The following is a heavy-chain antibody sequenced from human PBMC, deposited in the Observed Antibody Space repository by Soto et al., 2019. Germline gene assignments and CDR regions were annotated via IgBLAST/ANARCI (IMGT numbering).Heavy chain of an antibody. CDR1: GGSISSGVYY. Sequence: QVQLQESGPGLVKPSQTLSLTCTVSGGSISSGVYYWNWIRQHPGKGLEWIGYIYYSGNTHCNPSLKSRVTMSVDTSKNQFSLKLTSLTAADTAVYYCALMDYGGRCVDLWGRGTLVTVSS. D-gene: IGHD4-17*01. J-gene: IGHJ2*01. V-gene: IGHV4-31*03. CDR2: IYYSGNT. CDR3: ALMDYGGRCVDL.